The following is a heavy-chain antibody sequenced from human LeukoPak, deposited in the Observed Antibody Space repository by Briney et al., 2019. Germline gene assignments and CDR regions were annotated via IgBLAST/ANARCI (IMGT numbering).Heavy chain of an antibody. CDR1: GGSISSGDYY. D-gene: IGHD6-19*01. CDR2: IYYSGST. Sequence: SQTLSLTCTVSGGSISSGDYYWSWIRQPPGKGLEWIGYIYYSGSTYYNPSLKSRDTISVDTSKNQFSLQLNSVTPEDTAVYYCTRDEQWLVYFDYWGQGTLVTVSS. J-gene: IGHJ4*02. CDR3: TRDEQWLVYFDY. V-gene: IGHV4-30-4*01.